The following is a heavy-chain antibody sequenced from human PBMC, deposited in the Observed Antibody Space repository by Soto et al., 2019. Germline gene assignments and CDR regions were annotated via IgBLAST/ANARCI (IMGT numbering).Heavy chain of an antibody. D-gene: IGHD3-9*01. V-gene: IGHV3-23*01. CDR2: ISGSGGST. CDR3: AKDGNPIPYLTGYYRLGWFDP. CDR1: GCTVSSYA. Sequence: GGSLIPSGAASGCTVSSYAMSWVRQAPGKGLVWVSAISGSGGSTYYADSVKGRFTISRDNAKNTLYLQTNSLRAEDTAVYYCAKDGNPIPYLTGYYRLGWFDPWGQGTLVTVSS. J-gene: IGHJ5*02.